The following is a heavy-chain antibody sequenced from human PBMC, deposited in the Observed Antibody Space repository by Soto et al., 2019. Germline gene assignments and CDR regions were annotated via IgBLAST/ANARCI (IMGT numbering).Heavy chain of an antibody. V-gene: IGHV4-61*03. CDR3: AARHFWSGPWTARRLDY. CDR2: IYYSGST. J-gene: IGHJ4*02. Sequence: SETLDLACAVSGGSVSSGRYYWSWIRQPPGKGLEWIGYIYYSGSTNYNPSLKSRVTISVDKSKNHFSLKLTSVTAADTAVYYCAARHFWSGPWTARRLDYWGQGTLVTVSS. CDR1: GGSVSSGRYY. D-gene: IGHD3-3*02.